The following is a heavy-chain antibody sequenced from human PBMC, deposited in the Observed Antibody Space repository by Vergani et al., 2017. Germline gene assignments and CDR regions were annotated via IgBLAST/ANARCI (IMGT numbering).Heavy chain of an antibody. J-gene: IGHJ2*01. V-gene: IGHV4-59*12. CDR1: GGSISSYY. CDR3: AREVEYYDFWSGLKPYWYFEL. Sequence: QVQLQESGPGLVKPSETLSLTCTVSGGSISSYYWSWIRQPPGKGLEWIGYIYYSGSTYYNPSLKSRGTISVDTSKNQFSLKLSSVTAADTAVYYGAREVEYYDFWSGLKPYWYFELWGRGTLVTVSS. CDR2: IYYSGST. D-gene: IGHD3-3*01.